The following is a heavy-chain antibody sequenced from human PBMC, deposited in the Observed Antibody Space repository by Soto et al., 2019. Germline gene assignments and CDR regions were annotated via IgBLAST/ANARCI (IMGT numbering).Heavy chain of an antibody. CDR3: AQARVVLRYFDWLFSRFDP. D-gene: IGHD3-9*01. Sequence: LVNPTQTLTLTCTFSGFSLSTSGVGVGWIRQPPGKALEWLALIYWNDDKRYSPSLKSRLTITKDTSKNQVVLTMTNMDPVDTATYYCAQARVVLRYFDWLFSRFDPWGQGALVTVSS. V-gene: IGHV2-5*01. CDR1: GFSLSTSGVG. CDR2: IYWNDDK. J-gene: IGHJ5*02.